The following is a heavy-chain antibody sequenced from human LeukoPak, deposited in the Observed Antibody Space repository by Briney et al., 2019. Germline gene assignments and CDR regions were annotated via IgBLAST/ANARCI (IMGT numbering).Heavy chain of an antibody. CDR3: ASTKLGYSSGWH. CDR2: IYYSGST. Sequence: SETLSLTCTVSGGSISSSYSWGWIRQPPGKGLEWIGDIYYSGSTYYNPSLKSRVTISVDTSKNQFSLKLSSVTASDTAIYYCASTKLGYSSGWHWGQGTLVTVSS. D-gene: IGHD6-19*01. V-gene: IGHV4-39*01. J-gene: IGHJ4*02. CDR1: GGSISSSYS.